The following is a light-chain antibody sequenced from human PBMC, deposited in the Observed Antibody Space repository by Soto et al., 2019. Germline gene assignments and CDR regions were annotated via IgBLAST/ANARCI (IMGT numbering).Light chain of an antibody. V-gene: IGKV3-15*01. J-gene: IGKJ1*01. CDR1: QSVSTN. CDR2: RAS. Sequence: EIVMTQSPATLSVSPGERATLSCRASQSVSTNLAWYQQKPGQAPRLLIYRASTRATGIPARFSGGGSGTEFTLTISSLQSEDFEVYICQQYNNWPPRWTFGQGTKVEIK. CDR3: QQYNNWPPRWT.